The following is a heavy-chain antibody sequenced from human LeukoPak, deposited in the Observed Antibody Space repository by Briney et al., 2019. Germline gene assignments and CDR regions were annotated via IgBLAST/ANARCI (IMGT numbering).Heavy chain of an antibody. V-gene: IGHV3-21*01. CDR2: ININSSYI. CDR3: ARGGLELLGPFDY. Sequence: GGSLRLSCAASGFTFSSYSMNWVRQAPGQGLEWISSININSSYIYYADSVKGRFTMSRDNAKNSLYMQLNRLRVEDTAVYYCARGGLELLGPFDYWGQGTLVTVSS. J-gene: IGHJ4*02. CDR1: GFTFSSYS. D-gene: IGHD2-15*01.